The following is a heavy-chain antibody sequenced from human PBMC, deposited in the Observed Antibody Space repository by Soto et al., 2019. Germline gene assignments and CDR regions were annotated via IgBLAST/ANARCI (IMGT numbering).Heavy chain of an antibody. Sequence: GGSLRLSCAASGFTFSSYAMSWVRQAPGKGLEWVSAISGSGGSTYYADSVKGRFTISRDNSKNTLYLQMNSLRAEDTAVYYCAKVSPENWLLYIGEFDYWGQGTLVTVSS. CDR2: ISGSGGST. CDR3: AKVSPENWLLYIGEFDY. CDR1: GFTFSSYA. D-gene: IGHD3-3*01. V-gene: IGHV3-23*01. J-gene: IGHJ4*02.